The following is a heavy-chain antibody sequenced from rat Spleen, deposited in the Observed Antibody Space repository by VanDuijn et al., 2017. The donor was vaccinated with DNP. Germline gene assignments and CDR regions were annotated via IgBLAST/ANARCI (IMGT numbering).Heavy chain of an antibody. Sequence: EVQLVESGGDLVQPGRSLRLSCAASGFTFSDYYMAWVRQAPKKSLEWVATISTNGGTTYYRDSVKGRFTISRDNAKSTLYLQMDSLRSEDTATYYCASLFNYGGHYYFDYWGQGVMVTVSS. D-gene: IGHD1-11*01. J-gene: IGHJ2*01. CDR1: GFTFSDYY. CDR3: ASLFNYGGHYYFDY. CDR2: ISTNGGTT. V-gene: IGHV5-25*01.